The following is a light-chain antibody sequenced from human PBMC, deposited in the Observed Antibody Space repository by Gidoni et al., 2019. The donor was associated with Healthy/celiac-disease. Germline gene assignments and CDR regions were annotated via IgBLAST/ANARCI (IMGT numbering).Light chain of an antibody. Sequence: LTQPASVSGSPGQSITISCTGTSSDVGGYNYVSWYQQHPGKAPKLMIYEVSNRPSGVSNRFSGSKSGNTASLTISGLQAEDEADYYCSSYTSSSPFVFGTGTKVTVL. CDR2: EVS. CDR3: SSYTSSSPFV. CDR1: SSDVGGYNY. V-gene: IGLV2-14*01. J-gene: IGLJ1*01.